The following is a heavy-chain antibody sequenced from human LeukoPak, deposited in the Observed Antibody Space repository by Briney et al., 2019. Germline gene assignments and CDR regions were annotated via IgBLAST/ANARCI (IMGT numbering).Heavy chain of an antibody. Sequence: PGGSPRLSCAASGFTLNDCYMSWIRQAPGKGLEWVSYISSGSGSTIHYADSVKGRFTISRDNAKNSLYLQMNSLRAEDAAVYYCAREKGSGPEGYWGQGTLVTVSS. CDR1: GFTLNDCY. D-gene: IGHD6-19*01. CDR2: ISSGSGSTI. J-gene: IGHJ4*02. CDR3: AREKGSGPEGY. V-gene: IGHV3-11*01.